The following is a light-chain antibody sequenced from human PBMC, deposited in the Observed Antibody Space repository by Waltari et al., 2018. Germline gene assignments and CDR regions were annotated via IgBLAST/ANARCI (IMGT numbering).Light chain of an antibody. CDR3: MHSVQHPCT. CDR2: EYC. J-gene: IGKJ1*01. Sequence: DIVMTQTPLSLSVTPGQTASIYCKSNASLVFYVGKTYLSWYLQRPGQPPQLLIYEYCKRFSGVADRFSVSVSGTDFTLKISRVEAEDFGIYYCMHSVQHPCTFGQGTKLEIK. CDR1: ASLVFYVGKTY. V-gene: IGKV2D-29*01.